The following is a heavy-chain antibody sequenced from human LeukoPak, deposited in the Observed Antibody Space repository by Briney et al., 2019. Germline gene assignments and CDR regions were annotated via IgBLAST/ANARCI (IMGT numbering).Heavy chain of an antibody. CDR3: AKDRGTSYVVVVTATVPDH. J-gene: IGHJ4*02. CDR2: IGKTGGGT. D-gene: IGHD2-21*02. CDR1: GFIFNNYA. V-gene: IGHV3-23*01. Sequence: GGSLRLSCTASGFIFNNYAMGWVRQAPGKGLEWVSVIGKTGGGTYHADSVRGRFTISRDNSKNTLYLQMSSLRVEDTAVYYYAKDRGTSYVVVVTATVPDHWGQGTLVTVSS.